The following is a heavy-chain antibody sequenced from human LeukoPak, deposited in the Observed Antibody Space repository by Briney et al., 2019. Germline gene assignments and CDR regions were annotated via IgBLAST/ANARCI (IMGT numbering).Heavy chain of an antibody. D-gene: IGHD3-22*01. CDR2: ISGRAGSP. V-gene: IGHV3-23*01. Sequence: GGSLRLSCAASGFTFSNYAMSWVRQAPGKGLEWVSAISGRAGSPYYADSVKGRLTISRDNSKNTLYLQMNSLRAEDTAVYYCAKGGRWDYYDSSHWGQGTMVTVSP. CDR1: GFTFSNYA. CDR3: AKGGRWDYYDSSH. J-gene: IGHJ3*01.